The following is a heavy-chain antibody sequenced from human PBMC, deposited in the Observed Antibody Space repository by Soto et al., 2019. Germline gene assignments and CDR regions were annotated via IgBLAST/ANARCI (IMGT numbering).Heavy chain of an antibody. CDR1: GGSISSGGYY. CDR2: IYYSGRT. Sequence: QVQLQESGPGLVKPSQTLSLTCTVSGGSISSGGYYWSWIRQHPGKGLEWIGYIYYSGRTYTNPSLESRLTISVDTSKSQFSLRLSSVTAADTAVYYCARGSSNYYYYGMDVWGQGSTVIVTS. J-gene: IGHJ6*02. V-gene: IGHV4-31*03. CDR3: ARGSSNYYYYGMDV. D-gene: IGHD6-6*01.